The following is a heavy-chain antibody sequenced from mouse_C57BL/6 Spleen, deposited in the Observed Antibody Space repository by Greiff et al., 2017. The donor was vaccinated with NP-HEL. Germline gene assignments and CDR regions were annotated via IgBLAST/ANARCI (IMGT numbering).Heavy chain of an antibody. D-gene: IGHD1-1*01. CDR2: IDPNSGGT. CDR1: GYTFTSYW. Sequence: QVQLKQPGAELVKPGASVKLSCKASGYTFTSYWMHWVKQRPGRGLEWIGRIDPNSGGTKYNEKFKSKATLTVDKPSSTAYMQLSSLTSEDSAVYYCARGGTTVVDDWYFDVWGTGTTVTVSS. V-gene: IGHV1-72*01. J-gene: IGHJ1*03. CDR3: ARGGTTVVDDWYFDV.